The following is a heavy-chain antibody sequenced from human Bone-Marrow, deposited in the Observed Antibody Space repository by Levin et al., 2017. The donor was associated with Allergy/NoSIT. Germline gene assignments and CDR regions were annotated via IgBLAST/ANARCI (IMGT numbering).Heavy chain of an antibody. D-gene: IGHD3-10*01. V-gene: IGHV3-7*01. Sequence: GGSLRLSCAASGFSFSNYWMSWVRQAPGKGLEWVATIKQDGSENYYVDSVKGRFSTSRDNAKNSLYLQMNSLRAEDTAVYYCARFCPNFGEVLTANLDSWGKGTLVTVAS. CDR1: GFSFSNYW. CDR2: IKQDGSEN. J-gene: IGHJ4*02. CDR3: ARFCPNFGEVLTANLDS.